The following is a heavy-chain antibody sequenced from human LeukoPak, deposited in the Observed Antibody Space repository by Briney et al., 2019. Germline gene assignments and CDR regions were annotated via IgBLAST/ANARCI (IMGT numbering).Heavy chain of an antibody. CDR1: GFTFGDYA. CDR2: IRSKAYGGTT. CDR3: TRAPYYYDSSGYFYYFDY. J-gene: IGHJ4*02. D-gene: IGHD3-22*01. Sequence: PGGSLRLSCTASGFTFGDYAMSWFRQAPGKGLEGVGFIRSKAYGGTTEYAASVKGRFTISRDDSKSIAYLQMNSLKTEDTAVYYCTRAPYYYDSSGYFYYFDYWGQGTLVTVSS. V-gene: IGHV3-49*03.